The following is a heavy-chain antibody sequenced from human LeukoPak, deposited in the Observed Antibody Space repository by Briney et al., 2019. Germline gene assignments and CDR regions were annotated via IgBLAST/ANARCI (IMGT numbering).Heavy chain of an antibody. CDR2: INSDGSST. V-gene: IGHV3-74*01. D-gene: IGHD3-16*01. CDR3: ATGGAQYYDY. CDR1: GLTFSYFW. J-gene: IGHJ4*02. Sequence: GGSLRLSYAASGLTFSYFWMHWVRQAPGKGLVWVSRINSDGSSTIYADSVKGRFTISRDNAKNTVVLQMNSLSAEDTAVYYCATGGAQYYDYWGQGTVVTVSS.